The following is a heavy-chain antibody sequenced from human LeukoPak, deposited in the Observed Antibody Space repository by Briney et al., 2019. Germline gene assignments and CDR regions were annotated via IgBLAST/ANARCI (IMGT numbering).Heavy chain of an antibody. CDR2: IIPIFGTA. V-gene: IGHV1-69*13. CDR1: GGTFSSYA. Sequence: SVKVSCKASGGTFSSYAISWVRQAPGQGFEWMGGIIPIFGTANYAQKFQGRVTITADESTSTAYMELSSLRSEDTAVYYCARTNDKYCSGGSCYSGFDPWGQGTLVTVSS. J-gene: IGHJ5*02. CDR3: ARTNDKYCSGGSCYSGFDP. D-gene: IGHD2-15*01.